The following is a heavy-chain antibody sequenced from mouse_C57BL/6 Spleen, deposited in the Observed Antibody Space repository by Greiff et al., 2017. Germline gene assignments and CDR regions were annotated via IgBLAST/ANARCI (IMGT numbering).Heavy chain of an antibody. CDR2: IYPSDSET. J-gene: IGHJ3*01. V-gene: IGHV1-61*01. D-gene: IGHD2-4*01. CDR1: GYTFTSYW. Sequence: QVQLQQPGAELVRPGSSVKLSCKASGYTFTSYWMDWVKQRPGQGLEWIGNIYPSDSETHYNQKFKDKATLTVDKSSSTAYMQLSSLPSEDYAVYYCARRGNDYAEAWFAYWGQGTLVTVSA. CDR3: ARRGNDYAEAWFAY.